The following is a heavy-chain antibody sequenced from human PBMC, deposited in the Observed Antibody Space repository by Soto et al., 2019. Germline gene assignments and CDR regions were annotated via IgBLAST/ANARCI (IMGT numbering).Heavy chain of an antibody. CDR1: GGSISSSSYY. D-gene: IGHD2-2*01. CDR2: IYYSGST. Sequence: SETLSLTCTVSGGSISSSSYYWGWIRQPPGKGLEWIGSIYYSGSTYYNPSLKSRVTISVDTSKNQFSLKLSSVTAADTAVYYCARQPSLYCSSTSCPPDWGQGTLVTVSS. V-gene: IGHV4-39*01. CDR3: ARQPSLYCSSTSCPPD. J-gene: IGHJ4*02.